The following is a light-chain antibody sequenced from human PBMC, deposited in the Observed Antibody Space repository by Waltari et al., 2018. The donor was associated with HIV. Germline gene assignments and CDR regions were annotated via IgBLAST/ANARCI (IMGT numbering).Light chain of an antibody. CDR1: SSDFGFSNY. J-gene: IGLJ2*01. V-gene: IGLV2-14*01. CDR3: TSYTPSDTLV. CDR2: EVT. Sequence: QSALTQPASVSGSPGQSLPISCSGTSSDFGFSNYVSWSQQVPGTVPEVIIYEVTSRPSGVADRFSGSRSGNPASLTISGLQPEDEADYYCTSYTPSDTLVFGGGTKVTVL.